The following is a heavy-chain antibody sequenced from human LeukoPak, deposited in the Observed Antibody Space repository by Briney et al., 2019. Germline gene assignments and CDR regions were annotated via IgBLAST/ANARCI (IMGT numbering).Heavy chain of an antibody. Sequence: NLGESLKISCKGAGYSFTSYWIGWVRQMPGKGLEWMGIIYPGDSDTRYSPSFQGQVTISADKSSSTAYLQWSSLKASDTAMYCCARPRTGTYYDAFDIWGQGTRVTVSS. J-gene: IGHJ3*02. D-gene: IGHD1-26*01. CDR1: GYSFTSYW. V-gene: IGHV5-51*01. CDR3: ARPRTGTYYDAFDI. CDR2: IYPGDSDT.